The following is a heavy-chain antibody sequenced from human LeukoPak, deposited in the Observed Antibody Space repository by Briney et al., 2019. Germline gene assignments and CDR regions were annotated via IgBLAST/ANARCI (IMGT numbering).Heavy chain of an antibody. CDR3: AGEYGDYHAEDYYYGMDV. J-gene: IGHJ6*02. Sequence: GGPLRLSCAASGFTFSSYSMNWVRQAPGKGLEWVSSISSSSSYIYYADSVKGRFTISRDNAKNSLYLQMNSLRAEDTAVYYCAGEYGDYHAEDYYYGMDVWGQGTTVTVSS. CDR2: ISSSSSYI. D-gene: IGHD4-17*01. V-gene: IGHV3-21*01. CDR1: GFTFSSYS.